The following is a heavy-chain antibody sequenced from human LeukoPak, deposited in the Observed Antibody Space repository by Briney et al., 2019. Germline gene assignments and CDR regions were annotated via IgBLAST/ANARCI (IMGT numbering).Heavy chain of an antibody. V-gene: IGHV3-66*01. D-gene: IGHD3-3*01. CDR3: ARASYYDFWSGYPSFDY. CDR1: GFTVSSNY. Sequence: GGSLRLSCAASGFTVSSNYMSWVRDAPGKGLEWGSVIYSGGSTYYAASVKGRFTISRDNSKDTLYLQMNSLRAEDTAVYYCARASYYDFWSGYPSFDYWGQGTLVTVSS. CDR2: IYSGGST. J-gene: IGHJ4*02.